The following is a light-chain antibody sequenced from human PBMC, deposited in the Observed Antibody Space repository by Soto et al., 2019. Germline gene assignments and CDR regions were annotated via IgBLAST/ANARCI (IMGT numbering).Light chain of an antibody. CDR1: QRVSSSY. J-gene: IGKJ5*01. V-gene: IGKV3-20*01. Sequence: EIVLTQSPGTLSLSPGERATLSCRASQRVSSSYLAWYQQKPGQAPRLLIYGASSRATGIPDRFSGSGSGTDFTLTISRLEPEDFAVYYCQQYGSSPWLTFGQGTRLEIK. CDR3: QQYGSSPWLT. CDR2: GAS.